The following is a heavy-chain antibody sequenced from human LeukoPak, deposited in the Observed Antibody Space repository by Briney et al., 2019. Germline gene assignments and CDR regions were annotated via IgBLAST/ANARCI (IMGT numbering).Heavy chain of an antibody. J-gene: IGHJ4*02. CDR2: IIYSGRT. Sequence: SETLSLTCTVSGASISSSSDYWGWFRRPPGKGLEWIESIIYSGRTYHNPSLKSRLTMSVDTSESQFSLRLSSVTAADTAVYFCARHYYDSSGYRRDYYFDYWGQGILVTVSS. V-gene: IGHV4-39*01. D-gene: IGHD3-22*01. CDR1: GASISSSSDY. CDR3: ARHYYDSSGYRRDYYFDY.